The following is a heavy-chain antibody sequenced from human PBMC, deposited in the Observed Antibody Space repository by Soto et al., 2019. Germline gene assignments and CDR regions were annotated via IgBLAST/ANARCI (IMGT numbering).Heavy chain of an antibody. V-gene: IGHV1-8*01. CDR1: GYTFTRYD. CDR2: MNPFSGNA. Sequence: QVQLVQSGAEVKKPGASVRVSCKASGYTFTRYDIYWVRQATGQGLEWMGWMNPFSGNAVYTQKFQDRVTMTRDTSINTAYIEMSGLRSEDTAVYYCTRGQGNHWGQGSLVTVSS. J-gene: IGHJ4*02. CDR3: TRGQGNH.